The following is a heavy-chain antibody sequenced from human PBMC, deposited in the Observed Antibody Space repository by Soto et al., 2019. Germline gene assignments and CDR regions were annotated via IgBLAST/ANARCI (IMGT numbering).Heavy chain of an antibody. Sequence: QVQLQESGPGLVKPSQTLSLTCTVSGGSISSGDYYWSWIRQPPGKGLEWIGYIYYSGSTYYNPSLKSRVTISVDTSKNQFSLKLSAVTAADTAVYYCARAGFVDYVWGSYRPYYFDYWGQGTLVTVSS. CDR1: GGSISSGDYY. V-gene: IGHV4-30-4*01. CDR3: ARAGFVDYVWGSYRPYYFDY. J-gene: IGHJ4*02. CDR2: IYYSGST. D-gene: IGHD3-16*01.